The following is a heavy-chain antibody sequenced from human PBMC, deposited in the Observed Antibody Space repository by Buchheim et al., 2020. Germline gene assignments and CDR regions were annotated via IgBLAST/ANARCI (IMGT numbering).Heavy chain of an antibody. D-gene: IGHD2-2*01. CDR3: AKDAYCSSTSCPGTYDY. CDR2: IKSNREGGTI. CDR1: GFTFSNVW. Sequence: EEQLVESGGGSVQPGGSLRLSCAVSGFTFSNVWMTWVRQAPGKGLEWVGRIKSNREGGTIDYAEPVKGRFTISRDDSKNTVYLQMNSLKTEDTAVYYCAKDAYCSSTSCPGTYDYWGQGTL. J-gene: IGHJ4*02. V-gene: IGHV3-15*01.